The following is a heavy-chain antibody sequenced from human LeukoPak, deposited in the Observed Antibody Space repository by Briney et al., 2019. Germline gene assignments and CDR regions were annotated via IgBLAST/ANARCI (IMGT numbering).Heavy chain of an antibody. D-gene: IGHD2-15*01. V-gene: IGHV4-59*12. Sequence: SETLSLTCTVSGGSISSYYWSWIRQPPGKGLEYIGSIFHSGSIHYNPSLKSRVTISVDTSKYQFSLKLSSVTAADTAVYYCARDEADVVVVAATAAFDIWGQGTMVTVSS. CDR3: ARDEADVVVVAATAAFDI. J-gene: IGHJ3*02. CDR2: IFHSGSI. CDR1: GGSISSYY.